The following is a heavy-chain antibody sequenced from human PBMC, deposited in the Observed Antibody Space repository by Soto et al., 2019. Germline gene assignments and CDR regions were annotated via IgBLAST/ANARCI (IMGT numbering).Heavy chain of an antibody. CDR3: AVARIMIFGVVPGDAFDI. CDR2: IIPILGIA. Sequence: ASVKVSCKASGGTFSSYTISWVRQAPGQGLEWMGRIIPILGIANYAQKFQGRVTITADKSTSTAYMELSSLRSEDTAVYYCAVARIMIFGVVPGDAFDIWGQGTMVTV. V-gene: IGHV1-69*02. CDR1: GGTFSSYT. J-gene: IGHJ3*02. D-gene: IGHD3-3*01.